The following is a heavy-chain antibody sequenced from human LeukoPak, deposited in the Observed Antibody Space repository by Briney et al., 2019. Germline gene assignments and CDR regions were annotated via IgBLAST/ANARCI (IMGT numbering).Heavy chain of an antibody. V-gene: IGHV4-39*01. D-gene: IGHD3-10*01. J-gene: IGHJ3*02. Sequence: PSETLSLTCTVSGGSISSNSHYWGWIRQPPGKGLEWIGSIYYSGSAYYNPPLKSRVTISVDLSENQFSLKLTSVTAADTAVYYCARVITMVRGGKMSFDIWGQGTMVTVSS. CDR1: GGSISSNSHY. CDR3: ARVITMVRGGKMSFDI. CDR2: IYYSGSA.